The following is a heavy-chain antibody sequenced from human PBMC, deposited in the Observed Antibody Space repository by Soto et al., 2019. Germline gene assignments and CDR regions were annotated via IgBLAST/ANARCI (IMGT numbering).Heavy chain of an antibody. V-gene: IGHV4-39*01. CDR3: ARLGGHCSSSTCFGFYVMDV. Sequence: QLQLQESGPGLVKPSETLSLTCAVSGGSITSSTYSWGWVRQPPGKGLEWIATFYYTEYITHYNPSLKSRVTISIDTSKNQFSLILTSVTAADTAVYYCARLGGHCSSSTCFGFYVMDVWGQGTTVTVSS. CDR2: FYYTEYIT. J-gene: IGHJ6*02. CDR1: GGSITSSTYS. D-gene: IGHD2-2*01.